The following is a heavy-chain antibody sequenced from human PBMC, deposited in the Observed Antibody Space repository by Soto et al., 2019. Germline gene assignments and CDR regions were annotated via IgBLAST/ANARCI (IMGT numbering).Heavy chain of an antibody. CDR1: GFTFSSYW. D-gene: IGHD2-15*01. CDR2: IKQDGSEK. CDR3: AREVAQDQYCSGGSCYSLYYYYYYMDV. Sequence: GGSLRLSCAASGFTFSSYWMSWVRQAPGKGLEWVANIKQDGSEKYYVDSVKGRFTISRDNAKNSLYPQRNSLRTEDTAVYYCAREVAQDQYCSGGSCYSLYYYYYYMDVWGKGTTVTVSS. V-gene: IGHV3-7*01. J-gene: IGHJ6*03.